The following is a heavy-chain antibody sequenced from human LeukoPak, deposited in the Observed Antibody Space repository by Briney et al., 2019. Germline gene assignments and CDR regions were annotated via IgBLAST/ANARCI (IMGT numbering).Heavy chain of an antibody. D-gene: IGHD3-9*01. V-gene: IGHV3-21*06. CDR3: ARGAFDYPGRDYFDY. J-gene: IGHJ4*02. Sequence: GGSLRLSRAPSEFSFSGYSMKWVPQTPGRGLEWVSSISSCSSYIYYADSVKGRFTISRDNAKNSLHLQMKGLRVEDTAVYYCARGAFDYPGRDYFDYWGQGTQVTVSS. CDR2: ISSCSSYI. CDR1: EFSFSGYS.